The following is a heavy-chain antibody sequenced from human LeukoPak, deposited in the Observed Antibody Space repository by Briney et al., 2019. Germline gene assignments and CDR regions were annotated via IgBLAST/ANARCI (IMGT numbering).Heavy chain of an antibody. J-gene: IGHJ4*02. CDR3: ARGGVVATIVYYFDY. CDR1: GGSFSGYY. CDR2: INHSGST. D-gene: IGHD5-12*01. V-gene: IGHV4-34*01. Sequence: SETLSLTCAVYGGSFSGYYWSWIRQPPRKGLEWIGEINHSGSTNYNPSLKSRVTISVDTSKNQFSLKLSSVTAADTAVYYCARGGVVATIVYYFDYWGQGTLVTVSS.